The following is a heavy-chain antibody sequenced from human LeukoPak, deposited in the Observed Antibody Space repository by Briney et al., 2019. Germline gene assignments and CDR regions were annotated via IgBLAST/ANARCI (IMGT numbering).Heavy chain of an antibody. CDR1: GYTLTDYC. J-gene: IGHJ4*02. D-gene: IGHD3-10*01. CDR2: LIPNSGGT. Sequence: GASVKVSCKASGYTLTDYCMHWVRQAPGQGLEWMGRLIPNSGGTTYAQKFQGRVTMTRDTSISTAYMELSRLRFDDTAAYYCLVDGSGTYTGLDHWGQGTLVAVSS. V-gene: IGHV1-2*06. CDR3: LVDGSGTYTGLDH.